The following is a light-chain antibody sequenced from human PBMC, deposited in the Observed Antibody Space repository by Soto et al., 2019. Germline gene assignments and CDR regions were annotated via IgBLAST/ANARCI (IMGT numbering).Light chain of an antibody. V-gene: IGLV1-40*01. J-gene: IGLJ2*01. CDR3: QSYDSSLSGSRVV. Sequence: QAVVTQPPSVSGAPGQRVTISCTGSSSNIGAGYDVHWYQQLPGTAPKLLIYGNSNRPSGVPDRFSGSRSGTSASLAITGLQAEDEADYYCQSYDSSLSGSRVVFGGGTQLTV. CDR1: SSNIGAGYD. CDR2: GNS.